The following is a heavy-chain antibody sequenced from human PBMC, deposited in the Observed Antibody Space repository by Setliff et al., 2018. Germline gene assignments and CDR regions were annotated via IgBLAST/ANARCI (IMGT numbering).Heavy chain of an antibody. Sequence: PSETLSLTCAVYGGSISSGFYYWSWIRQPAGKGLEWIGRIHSSGDTKYNPSLKTRVTIAVDTSKNQFSLKLNSATAADTAVYYCARATVGLATIIYFDSWGPGTLVTVSS. V-gene: IGHV4-61*02. D-gene: IGHD4-4*01. CDR1: GGSISSGFYY. J-gene: IGHJ4*02. CDR3: ARATVGLATIIYFDS. CDR2: IHSSGDT.